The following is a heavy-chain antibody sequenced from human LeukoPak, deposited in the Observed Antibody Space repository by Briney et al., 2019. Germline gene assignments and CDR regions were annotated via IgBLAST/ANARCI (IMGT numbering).Heavy chain of an antibody. CDR3: ARGGSYLSAFDI. V-gene: IGHV3-53*01. CDR1: GFTFSGYG. Sequence: GGTLRLSCAASGFTFSGYGMSWVRQAPGKGLEWVSIIYSGGSTFYADSVKGRFTISRDNSKNTLYLQMNSLRAEDTAVYYCARGGSYLSAFDIWGQGTMVTVSS. CDR2: IYSGGST. J-gene: IGHJ3*02. D-gene: IGHD1-26*01.